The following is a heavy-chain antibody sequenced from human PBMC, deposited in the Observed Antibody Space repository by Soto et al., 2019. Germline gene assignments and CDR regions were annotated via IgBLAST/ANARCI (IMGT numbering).Heavy chain of an antibody. CDR3: AREPYDFWSNSQLGYFDY. Sequence: QVQLVQSGAEVKKPGASVKVSCKASGYTFNSYGISWVRQAPGQGLEWMGWISAYNGNTNYAQNLQGRVTMTTDTSTTIAYMELRSLRSDDTAVYYCAREPYDFWSNSQLGYFDYWGQGTLVTVSS. CDR2: ISAYNGNT. V-gene: IGHV1-18*01. D-gene: IGHD3-3*01. CDR1: GYTFNSYG. J-gene: IGHJ4*02.